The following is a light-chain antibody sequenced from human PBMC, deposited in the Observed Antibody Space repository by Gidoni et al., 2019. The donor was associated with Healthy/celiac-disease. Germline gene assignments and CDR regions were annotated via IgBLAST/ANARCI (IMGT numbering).Light chain of an antibody. CDR3: QAWDSSTVV. CDR2: QDS. V-gene: IGLV3-1*01. J-gene: IGLJ2*01. CDR1: KLGDKY. Sequence: SYELTQPPSVSVSPGQTASIPCSGDKLGDKYACWYQQKPGPSPVLVIYQDSKRPSGIPEGFSGSNSGNTATLTISGTQAMDEADYYCQAWDSSTVVFGGGTKLTVL.